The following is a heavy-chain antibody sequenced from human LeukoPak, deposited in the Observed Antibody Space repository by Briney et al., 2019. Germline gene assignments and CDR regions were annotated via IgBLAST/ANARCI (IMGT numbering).Heavy chain of an antibody. CDR2: IYYSGNT. CDR3: ARERYYCSTTLCSPDWFDP. CDR1: GGSISSGDYY. V-gene: IGHV4-30-4*01. D-gene: IGHD2-2*01. J-gene: IGHJ5*02. Sequence: SETLSLTCTVSGGSISSGDYYWSWLRQPPGTGLEWIGYIYYSGNTYYNPSLKSRVTISVDTSKNQFSLKLSSVTAADTAVYYCARERYYCSTTLCSPDWFDPWGQGTLVTVSS.